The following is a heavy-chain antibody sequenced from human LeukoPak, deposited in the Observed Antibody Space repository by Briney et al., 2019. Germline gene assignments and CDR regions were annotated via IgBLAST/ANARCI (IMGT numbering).Heavy chain of an antibody. Sequence: SETLSLTCTVSGGSISSSHNWGWIRQPPGKGLEWIGSLYYSGNTYYNPSLKSRATASGDTSKNQFSLKLSSVTAADTAVYYSARDTSGYYDYWGQGALVTVSS. J-gene: IGHJ4*02. CDR2: LYYSGNT. CDR1: GGSISSSHN. D-gene: IGHD3-22*01. V-gene: IGHV4-39*07. CDR3: ARDTSGYYDY.